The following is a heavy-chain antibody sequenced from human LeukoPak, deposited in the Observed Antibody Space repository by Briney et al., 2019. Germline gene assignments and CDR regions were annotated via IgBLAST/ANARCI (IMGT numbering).Heavy chain of an antibody. J-gene: IGHJ4*02. V-gene: IGHV1-8*01. CDR3: ARAGGTTIFGVVISVYYFDY. D-gene: IGHD3-3*01. CDR2: MNPNSGNT. Sequence: ASVKVSCQASGYTFTSYDINWVRQATGQGLEWMGWMNPNSGNTGYAQKFQGRVTMTRNTSISTAYMELSSLRSEDTAVYYCARAGGTTIFGVVISVYYFDYWGQGTLVTVSS. CDR1: GYTFTSYD.